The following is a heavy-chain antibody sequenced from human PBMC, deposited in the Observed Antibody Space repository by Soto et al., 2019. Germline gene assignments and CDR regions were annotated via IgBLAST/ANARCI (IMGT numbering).Heavy chain of an antibody. CDR1: GGTFSSSA. J-gene: IGHJ6*02. CDR2: IMPIFRTP. Sequence: QVQLEKSGAEVKKPGSSVKVSCKASGGTFSSSAISWVRQAPGQGLEWMGGIMPIFRTPDYAQKFQGRVTITADESTSTAYMELSGLRSDDTAAYYCARDKDRQQLGGNYYYMLDVWGQGTTVTVSS. V-gene: IGHV1-69*13. D-gene: IGHD3-3*02. CDR3: ARDKDRQQLGGNYYYMLDV.